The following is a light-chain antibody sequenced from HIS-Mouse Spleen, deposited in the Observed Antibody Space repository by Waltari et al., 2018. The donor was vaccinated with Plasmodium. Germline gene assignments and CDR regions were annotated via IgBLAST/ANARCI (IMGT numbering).Light chain of an antibody. CDR2: ASS. V-gene: IGKV1-39*01. CDR1: QTVSSY. Sequence: DIQMTQSPSSLSASVGDRVTITCRASQTVSSYLNCYQQKPGKAPKLLVYASSSLQSGVPSRFSVRGSRTDFTLTISTLQPEDFATYYCQQSYITWTFGQGTKVEIK. CDR3: QQSYITWT. J-gene: IGKJ1*01.